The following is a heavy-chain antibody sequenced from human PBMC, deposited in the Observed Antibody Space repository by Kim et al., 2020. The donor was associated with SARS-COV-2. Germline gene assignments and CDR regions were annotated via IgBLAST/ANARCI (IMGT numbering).Heavy chain of an antibody. D-gene: IGHD4-17*01. CDR2: IRSKANSYAT. V-gene: IGHV3-73*01. Sequence: GGSLRLSCAASGFTFSGSAMHWVRQASGKGLEWVGRIRSKANSYATAYAASVKGRFTISRDDSKNTAYLQMNSLKTEDTAVYYCTSRHTVTPRYYGMDVWGQGTTVTVSS. CDR1: GFTFSGSA. J-gene: IGHJ6*02. CDR3: TSRHTVTPRYYGMDV.